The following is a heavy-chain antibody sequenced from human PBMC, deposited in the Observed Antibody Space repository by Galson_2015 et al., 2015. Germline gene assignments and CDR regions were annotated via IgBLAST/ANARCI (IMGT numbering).Heavy chain of an antibody. J-gene: IGHJ4*02. CDR2: IIPIFGIA. CDR3: ASSTRLPLGYCSSTSCYTALF. CDR1: GGTFSSYA. D-gene: IGHD2-2*02. Sequence: SVKVSCKASGGTFSSYAISWVRQVPGQGLEWMGGIIPIFGIANYAQKFQGRVTITADKSTSTAYMELSSLRSEDTAVYYCASSTRLPLGYCSSTSCYTALFWGQGTLVTVSS. V-gene: IGHV1-69*10.